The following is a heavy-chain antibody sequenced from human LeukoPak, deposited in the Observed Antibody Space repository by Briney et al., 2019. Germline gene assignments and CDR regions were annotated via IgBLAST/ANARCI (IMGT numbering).Heavy chain of an antibody. J-gene: IGHJ4*02. V-gene: IGHV3-30*03. CDR2: ISYDGSNK. Sequence: PGGSLRLSCAASGFTFSSYGMHWVRQAPGKGLEWVAVISYDGSNKYYADSVKGRFTISRDNAKNSLHLQMNTLRDEDTAVYYCAREYSSSSGKALDYWGQGTLVTVSS. CDR3: AREYSSSSGKALDY. D-gene: IGHD6-6*01. CDR1: GFTFSSYG.